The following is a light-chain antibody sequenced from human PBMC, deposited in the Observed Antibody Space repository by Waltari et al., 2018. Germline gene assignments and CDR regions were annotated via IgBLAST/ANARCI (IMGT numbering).Light chain of an antibody. CDR3: CSYAGSSTVV. V-gene: IGLV2-23*02. CDR1: SSDVGTYNL. Sequence: QSALTQPASVSGSPGQSITISCTGTSSDVGTYNLVSWYQHHPGKAPKLMIYEVSKRSGGVCVRFSGSKSGNTASLTISGLQTDDEADYYCCSYAGSSTVVFGGGTKLTVL. J-gene: IGLJ2*01. CDR2: EVS.